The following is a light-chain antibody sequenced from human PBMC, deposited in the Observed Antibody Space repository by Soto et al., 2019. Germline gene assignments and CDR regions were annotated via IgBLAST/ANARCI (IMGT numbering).Light chain of an antibody. J-gene: IGKJ1*01. Sequence: HSPATLSVTPRESATLYCRASQTVSSYLLWYQQKPGQAPRLLIYGASNRATGIPDRFSGSGSGTDFTLTISRLEPEDFAVYYCQQYGSSGTFGQGTKVDIK. CDR1: QTVSSY. V-gene: IGKV3-20*01. CDR2: GAS. CDR3: QQYGSSGT.